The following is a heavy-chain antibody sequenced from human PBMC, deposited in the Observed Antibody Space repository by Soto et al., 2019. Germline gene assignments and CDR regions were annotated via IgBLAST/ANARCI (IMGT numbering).Heavy chain of an antibody. J-gene: IGHJ5*02. D-gene: IGHD2-2*01. Sequence: SETLSLTCTVSGGSISSGGYYWRWIRQHPGKGLEWIGYIYYSGSTYYNPSLKSRVTISVDTSKNQFSLKLSSVTAADTAVYYCARTYCSSTSCYANWFDPWGQGTLVTVSS. CDR2: IYYSGST. V-gene: IGHV4-31*03. CDR1: GGSISSGGYY. CDR3: ARTYCSSTSCYANWFDP.